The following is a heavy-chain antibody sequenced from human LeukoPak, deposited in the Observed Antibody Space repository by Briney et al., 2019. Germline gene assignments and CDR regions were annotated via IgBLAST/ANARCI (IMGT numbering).Heavy chain of an antibody. Sequence: SETLSLTCTVSGGSVSSGSYYWSWIRQPPGKGLEWIGYIYYSGSTKYNPSLKSRVTISADTSKNQFSLKLTSVTAADTAVYYCAREAGSSGWYTDYWGQGTPVTVSS. CDR3: AREAGSSGWYTDY. CDR1: GGSVSSGSYY. J-gene: IGHJ4*02. D-gene: IGHD6-19*01. CDR2: IYYSGST. V-gene: IGHV4-61*01.